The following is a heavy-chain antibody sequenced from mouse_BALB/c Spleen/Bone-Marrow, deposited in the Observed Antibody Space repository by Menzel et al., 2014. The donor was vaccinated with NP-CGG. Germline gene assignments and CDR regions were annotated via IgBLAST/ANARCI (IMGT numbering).Heavy chain of an antibody. CDR3: ARVGFSFDY. J-gene: IGHJ2*01. V-gene: IGHV1-80*01. Sequence: VKLMESGAELVRPGSSVKISCKASGYAFSTYWMNWVKQRPGQGLEWIGQIYPGDGDTNYNEKFKGKATLTADKSSSTASIQLSSLTSEDSAVYFCARVGFSFDYWGQGTTLTVPS. D-gene: IGHD3-1*01. CDR2: IYPGDGDT. CDR1: GYAFSTYW.